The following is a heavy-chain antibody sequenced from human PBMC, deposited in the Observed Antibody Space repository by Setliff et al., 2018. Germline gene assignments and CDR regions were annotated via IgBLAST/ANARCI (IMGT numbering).Heavy chain of an antibody. Sequence: GGSLRLSCAASGFTFSGYAMSWVRQAPGKGLEWVSAISGSGGSTYYADSVNGRFTISRDNSKNTLYLQMNSLRAEDTAVYYCAKSWVVPAAITFSGFDPWGQGTLVTVSS. J-gene: IGHJ5*02. CDR1: GFTFSGYA. CDR3: AKSWVVPAAITFSGFDP. V-gene: IGHV3-23*01. CDR2: ISGSGGST. D-gene: IGHD2-2*01.